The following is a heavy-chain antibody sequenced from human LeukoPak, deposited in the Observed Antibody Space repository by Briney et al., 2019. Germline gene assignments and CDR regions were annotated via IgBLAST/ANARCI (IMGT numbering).Heavy chain of an antibody. Sequence: ASVKVSCKASGYTFTGYYMHWVRQAPGQGLEWMGWINPNSGGTNYAQKFQGRVTMTRDTSISTAYMELSRPRSDDTAVYYCATAISSSSYNPRTFDYWGQGTLVTVSS. CDR2: INPNSGGT. CDR1: GYTFTGYY. V-gene: IGHV1-2*02. J-gene: IGHJ4*02. D-gene: IGHD6-6*01. CDR3: ATAISSSSYNPRTFDY.